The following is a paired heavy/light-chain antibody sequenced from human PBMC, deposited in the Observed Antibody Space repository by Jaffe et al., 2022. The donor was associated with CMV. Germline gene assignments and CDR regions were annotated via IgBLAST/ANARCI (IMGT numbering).Light chain of an antibody. V-gene: IGLV3-19*01. Sequence: SSELTQDPAVSVALGQTVRITCQGDSLRNYYASWYQQKPGQAPVLVIYAKNNRPSGIPDRFSGSSSGNTASLTINGAQTEDEAEYYCQSRDITGNHVVFGGGTKLTVL. CDR1: SLRNYY. J-gene: IGLJ2*01. CDR2: AKN. CDR3: QSRDITGNHVV.
Heavy chain of an antibody. D-gene: IGHD2-21*02. CDR2: IWSHGKTE. CDR3: ARDSDTTALYWYFDL. J-gene: IGHJ2*01. CDR1: GFTLSNYG. V-gene: IGHV3-33*08. Sequence: QVQLVESGGGVVQPGRSLRLSCAASGFTLSNYGMHWFRQAPGKGLEWVALIWSHGKTENHADSVKGRFTISRDSPKNTLYLEMNSLRVEDTAVYYCARDSDTTALYWYFDLWGRGTVVTVSS.